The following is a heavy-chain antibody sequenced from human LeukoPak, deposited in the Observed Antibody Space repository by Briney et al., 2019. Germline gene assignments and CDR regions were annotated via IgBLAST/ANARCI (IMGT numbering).Heavy chain of an antibody. CDR2: IYTSGST. Sequence: PSETLSLTCTVSGGSISCYYWSWIRQPAGKGLEWIGRIYTSGSTNYNPSLKSRVTISVDKSKNQFSLKLSSVTAADTAVYYCARDGDSSGWYNWFDPWGQGTLVTVSS. V-gene: IGHV4-4*07. J-gene: IGHJ5*02. CDR3: ARDGDSSGWYNWFDP. CDR1: GGSISCYY. D-gene: IGHD6-19*01.